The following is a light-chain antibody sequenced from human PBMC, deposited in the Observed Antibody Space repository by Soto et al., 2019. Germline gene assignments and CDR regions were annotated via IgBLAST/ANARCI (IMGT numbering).Light chain of an antibody. Sequence: QSVLTQPASVSGSPGQSIAISCTGTSSDVGGYNSVSWYQQYPGKAPKLVIHDVNNRPSGVSNRFSGSKSGNTASLTISGLQAEDEADYYCSSFTTTTSYVFVTGTKVTVL. J-gene: IGLJ1*01. CDR3: SSFTTTTSYV. V-gene: IGLV2-14*01. CDR1: SSDVGGYNS. CDR2: DVN.